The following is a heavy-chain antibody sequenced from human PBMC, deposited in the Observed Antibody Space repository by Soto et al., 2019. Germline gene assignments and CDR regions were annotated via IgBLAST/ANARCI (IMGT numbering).Heavy chain of an antibody. CDR1: GFTFSDYY. D-gene: IGHD5-18*01. CDR2: ISSSGSTI. Sequence: GESLKISCAASGFTFSDYYMSWIRQAPGKGLEWVSYISSSGSTIYYADSVKGRFTISRDNAKNSLYLQMNSLRAEDTAVYYCAGDTAMVNFDYWGQGTLVTVSS. J-gene: IGHJ4*02. V-gene: IGHV3-11*01. CDR3: AGDTAMVNFDY.